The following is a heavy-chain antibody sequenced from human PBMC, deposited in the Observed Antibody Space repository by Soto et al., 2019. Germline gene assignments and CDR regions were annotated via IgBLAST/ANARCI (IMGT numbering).Heavy chain of an antibody. Sequence: GGSLRLSCAASGFTFSSYAMHWVRQAPGKGLEWVAVISYDGSNKYYADSVKGRFTISRDNSKNTLYPQMNSLRAEDTAVYYCAKEVRLYYYYGMDVWGQGTTVTVSS. CDR1: GFTFSSYA. D-gene: IGHD3-16*01. J-gene: IGHJ6*02. V-gene: IGHV3-30-3*01. CDR3: AKEVRLYYYYGMDV. CDR2: ISYDGSNK.